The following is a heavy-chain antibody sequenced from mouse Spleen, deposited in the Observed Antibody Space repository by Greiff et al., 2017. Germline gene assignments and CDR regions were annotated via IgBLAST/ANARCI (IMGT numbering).Heavy chain of an antibody. CDR2: FHPYNDDT. CDR1: GYTFTTYP. V-gene: IGHV1-47*01. Sequence: LVESGAELVKPGASVKMSCKASGYTFTTYPIEWMKQNHGKSLEWIGNFHPYNDDTKYNEKFKGKATLTVEKSSSTVYLELSRLTSDDSAVYYCARLGFLDSSGYVADYWGQGTSVTVSS. CDR3: ARLGFLDSSGYVADY. J-gene: IGHJ4*01. D-gene: IGHD3-2*01.